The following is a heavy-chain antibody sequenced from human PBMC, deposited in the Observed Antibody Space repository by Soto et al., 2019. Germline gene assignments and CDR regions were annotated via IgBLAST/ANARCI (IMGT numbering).Heavy chain of an antibody. D-gene: IGHD2-8*02. J-gene: IGHJ4*02. CDR1: GFTFSSYS. CDR3: ARDKYWAFDY. CDR2: IFVSSTPI. Sequence: EVQLVESGGGLVQPGGSLRLSCVVSGFTFSSYSMVWVRQAPGKGLEWVSYIFVSSTPIYYADSVKGRFTVSRDNAKNSLFLLMNSLRAEDTAVYYCARDKYWAFDYWGQGTLVTVSS. V-gene: IGHV3-48*04.